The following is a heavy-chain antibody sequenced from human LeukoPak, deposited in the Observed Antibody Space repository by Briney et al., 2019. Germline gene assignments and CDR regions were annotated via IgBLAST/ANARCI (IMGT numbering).Heavy chain of an antibody. CDR3: ARGFPYYDILTGYYDRPAFDY. Sequence: PTETLSLTCAVSGGSITSNNWWSWVRQPPGKGLEWIGGIYHSGSTNYNPSLKSRVTISVDTSKNQFSLKLSSVTAADTAVYYCARGFPYYDILTGYYDRPAFDYWGQGTLVTVSS. V-gene: IGHV4-4*02. CDR1: GGSITSNNW. CDR2: IYHSGST. D-gene: IGHD3-9*01. J-gene: IGHJ4*02.